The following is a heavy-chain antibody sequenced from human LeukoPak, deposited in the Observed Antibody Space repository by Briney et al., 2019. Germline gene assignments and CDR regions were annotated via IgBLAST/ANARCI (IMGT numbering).Heavy chain of an antibody. CDR3: AREVEYYDSSGYRPHAFDI. CDR2: ISYSGGT. Sequence: PSETLSLTCAVYGGSFSDYYWNWIRQPPGKGLEWFGSISYSGGTSYNPSLRSRVTISVDTSKNQFSLKLNSVTAADTAVYYCAREVEYYDSSGYRPHAFDIWGQGTVVTVSS. V-gene: IGHV4-34*01. D-gene: IGHD3-22*01. CDR1: GGSFSDYY. J-gene: IGHJ3*02.